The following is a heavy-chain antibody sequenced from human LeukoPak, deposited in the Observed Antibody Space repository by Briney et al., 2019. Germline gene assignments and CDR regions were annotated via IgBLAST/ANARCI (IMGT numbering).Heavy chain of an antibody. CDR2: ISWNSGSI. CDR1: GFTFDDYA. V-gene: IGHV3-9*01. D-gene: IGHD2-2*01. Sequence: GRSLRLSCAASGFTFDDYAMHWVRQAPGKGLEWVSGISWNSGSIGYADSVKGRFTISRDNAKNSLYLQMTSLRAEDTALYYCAKDIGYCTSPSCPDCYYYGMDVWGQEPTVTVSS. CDR3: AKDIGYCTSPSCPDCYYYGMDV. J-gene: IGHJ6*02.